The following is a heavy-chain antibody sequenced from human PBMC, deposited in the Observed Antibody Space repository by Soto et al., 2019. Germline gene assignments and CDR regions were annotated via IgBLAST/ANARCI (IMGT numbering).Heavy chain of an antibody. CDR3: ARATTVTDY. Sequence: SLRLSCAAAGFTFSDHYMAWVRQAPGKGLEWVGRTRNKANSHTTEYAASVKGRFTISRDDSKNSLYLQMNSLKVEDTAVYYCARATTVTDYWGQGALVTVSS. V-gene: IGHV3-72*01. J-gene: IGHJ4*02. D-gene: IGHD4-17*01. CDR2: TRNKANSHTT. CDR1: GFTFSDHY.